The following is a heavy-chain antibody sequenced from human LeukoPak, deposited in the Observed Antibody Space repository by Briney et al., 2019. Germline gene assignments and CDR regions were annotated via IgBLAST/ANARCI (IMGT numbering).Heavy chain of an antibody. D-gene: IGHD4-23*01. CDR3: ARDSRWPRGAFDI. CDR1: GYTFTSYY. Sequence: ASVTVSCKASGYTFTSYYMHWVRQAPGQGLEWMGIINPSGGSTSYAQKFQGRVTMTRDTSTSTVYMELSSLRSEDTAVYYCARDSRWPRGAFDIWGQGTMVTVSS. J-gene: IGHJ3*02. CDR2: INPSGGST. V-gene: IGHV1-46*01.